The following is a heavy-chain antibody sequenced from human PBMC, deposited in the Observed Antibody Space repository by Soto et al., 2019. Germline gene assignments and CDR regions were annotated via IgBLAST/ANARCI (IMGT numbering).Heavy chain of an antibody. Sequence: QVQLVQSGAEVKKPGSSVKVSCRTSGGTFSNYAISWVRQAPGRGLEWMGGIIPIFGTVVYAQKLQGRVTITADNSTRRAYMELSSLRSDDTAVYYCAKFDPLGELLWFDPWGQGTLVTVSS. V-gene: IGHV1-69*06. D-gene: IGHD3-16*01. CDR2: IIPIFGTV. CDR1: GGTFSNYA. CDR3: AKFDPLGELLWFDP. J-gene: IGHJ5*02.